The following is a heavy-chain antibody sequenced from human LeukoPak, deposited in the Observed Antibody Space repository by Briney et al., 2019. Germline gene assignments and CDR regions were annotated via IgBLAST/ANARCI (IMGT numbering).Heavy chain of an antibody. CDR1: GFTFSSYS. J-gene: IGHJ4*02. CDR2: ISSSSSYI. Sequence: GGSLRLSCAASGFTFSSYSMNWVRQAPGKGLEWVSSISSSSSYIYYADPVKGRFTISRDNAKNSLCLQMNSLRAEDTAVYYCARELGWRDGYNYVGYWGQGTLVTVSS. D-gene: IGHD5-24*01. CDR3: ARELGWRDGYNYVGY. V-gene: IGHV3-21*01.